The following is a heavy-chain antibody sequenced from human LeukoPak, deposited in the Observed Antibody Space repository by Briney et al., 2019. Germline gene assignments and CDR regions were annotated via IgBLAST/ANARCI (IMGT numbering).Heavy chain of an antibody. CDR2: INHSGST. CDR1: VGSFSGYY. Sequence: PSETLSLTCAVYVGSFSGYYWSWIRQPPGKGLEWIGEINHSGSTNYNPSLKSRVTISVDTSKNQFFLKLSSVTAADTAVYYCARGYSYADYWGQGTLVTVSS. V-gene: IGHV4-34*01. D-gene: IGHD5-18*01. J-gene: IGHJ4*02. CDR3: ARGYSYADY.